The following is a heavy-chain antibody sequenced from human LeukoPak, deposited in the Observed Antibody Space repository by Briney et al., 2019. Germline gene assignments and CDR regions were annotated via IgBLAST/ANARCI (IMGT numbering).Heavy chain of an antibody. CDR3: ARASGSYPPAEYFHH. CDR2: ISYDGSNK. J-gene: IGHJ1*01. D-gene: IGHD1-26*01. Sequence: GGSLRLSCAASGFTFSRYAMHWVRQAPGKGLEWVAIISYDGSNKYYADSVKGRFTISRDNSKNTLYLQMNSLRAEDTAVYYGARASGSYPPAEYFHHWGQGTLVTVSS. V-gene: IGHV3-30*04. CDR1: GFTFSRYA.